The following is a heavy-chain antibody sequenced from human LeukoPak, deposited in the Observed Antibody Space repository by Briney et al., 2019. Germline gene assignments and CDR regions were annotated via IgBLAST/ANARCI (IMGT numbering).Heavy chain of an antibody. CDR2: IYNTENT. V-gene: IGHV4-59*08. CDR3: ASSKPDLDT. Sequence: SETLSLTCTVSGGSISSYYWSWIRQPPGKGLEWIGYIYNTENTNYNPSLKSRVTISVDTSKNQFSLKVKSVTASDTAVYYCASSKPDLDTWGQGTLVTVSS. CDR1: GGSISSYY. J-gene: IGHJ5*02. D-gene: IGHD2-2*01.